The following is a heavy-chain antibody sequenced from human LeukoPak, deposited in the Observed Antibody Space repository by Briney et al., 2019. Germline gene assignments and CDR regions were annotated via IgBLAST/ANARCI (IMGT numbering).Heavy chain of an antibody. V-gene: IGHV5-51*01. D-gene: IGHD3-3*01. CDR1: GYSFSMYW. J-gene: IGHJ3*02. CDR2: IYPGDSQT. Sequence: GESLKISCKGSGYSFSMYWTGWVRQMPGKGLEWMGIIYPGDSQTAYSPSVQGQVTISADKSISTAYLQWRSLKASDTAMYYCGRIRGYDFWSRGAFDIWGQGTMVTVSS. CDR3: GRIRGYDFWSRGAFDI.